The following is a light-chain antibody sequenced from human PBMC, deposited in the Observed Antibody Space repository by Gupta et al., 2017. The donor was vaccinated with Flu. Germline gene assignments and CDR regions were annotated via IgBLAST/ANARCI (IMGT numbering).Light chain of an antibody. CDR3: QQSYTLT. CDR1: QSISRF. V-gene: IGKV1-39*01. J-gene: IGKJ4*01. CDR2: ATS. Sequence: DIQMTQSSSSLSASVGDRVTITCRASQSISRFVNWYQQKPGKAPKLLIYATSSLQSGDPSRVSGSGSGTDFTLTITSLQPEDFATYFCQQSYTLTFGGGTKVDIK.